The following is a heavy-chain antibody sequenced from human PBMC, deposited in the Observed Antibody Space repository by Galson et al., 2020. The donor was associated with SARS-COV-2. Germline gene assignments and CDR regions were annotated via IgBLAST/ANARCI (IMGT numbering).Heavy chain of an antibody. D-gene: IGHD4-17*01. J-gene: IGHJ6*02. CDR2: IVTAGDT. CDR1: GFTFSSYD. CDR3: ARGNLLITTVTPIYYYYGMDV. V-gene: IGHV3-13*01. Sequence: GGSLRLSCAASGFTFSSYDMHWVRQATGKGLEWVSAIVTAGDTYYPGSVKGRFTISRENAKNSLYLQMNSLRAGDTAVYYCARGNLLITTVTPIYYYYGMDVWGQGTTVTVAS.